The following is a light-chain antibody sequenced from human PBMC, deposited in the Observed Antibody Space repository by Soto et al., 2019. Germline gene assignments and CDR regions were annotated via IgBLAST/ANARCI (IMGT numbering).Light chain of an antibody. CDR2: EVS. CDR3: SSYTSSSTVV. CDR1: SSDIGGYNY. Sequence: QSALTQPASVSGSPGQSITLSCTGTSSDIGGYNYVSWYQQHPGKAPKLMIYEVSDRPSGISNRFSGSKSANTASLTISGLQAEDEADYYCSSYTSSSTVVFGGGT. V-gene: IGLV2-14*01. J-gene: IGLJ3*02.